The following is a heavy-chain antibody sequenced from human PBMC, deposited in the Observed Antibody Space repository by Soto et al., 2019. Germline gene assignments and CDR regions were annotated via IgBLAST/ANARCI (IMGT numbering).Heavy chain of an antibody. Sequence: GASVKVSCKASGYTFTSYAMHWVRQAPGQRLEWMGWINAGDGNTKYSQKFQGRVTITRDTSASTAYMGLSSLRSEDTAVYYCARERYSSSPGGYYYYMDVWGKGTTVTVSS. CDR2: INAGDGNT. CDR3: ARERYSSSPGGYYYYMDV. V-gene: IGHV1-3*01. J-gene: IGHJ6*03. D-gene: IGHD6-13*01. CDR1: GYTFTSYA.